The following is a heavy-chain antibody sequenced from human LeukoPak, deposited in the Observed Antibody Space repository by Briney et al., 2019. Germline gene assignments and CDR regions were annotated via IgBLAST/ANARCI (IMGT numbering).Heavy chain of an antibody. CDR2: ISSSGSTI. CDR1: GFTFSSYE. D-gene: IGHD6-13*01. V-gene: IGHV3-48*03. CDR3: ARGGVLTAAGTDY. Sequence: GGSLRLSCAASGFTFSSYEMNWVRQAPGKGLEWVSYISSSGSTIYYADSVKGRFTISRDNAKNSLYLQMNSLRAEDTAVYYCARGGVLTAAGTDYWGQGTLDTVSS. J-gene: IGHJ4*02.